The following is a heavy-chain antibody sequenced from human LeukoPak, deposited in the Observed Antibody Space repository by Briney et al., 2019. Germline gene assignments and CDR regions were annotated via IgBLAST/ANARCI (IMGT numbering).Heavy chain of an antibody. CDR2: ISPNSGGT. D-gene: IGHD2-15*01. Sequence: ASVKVSCKASGYTFTAYNFHWVRQVPGQGLEWMGWISPNSGGTNYAQKSQGRVTMTRDTSISTAYMELRSLRSDDTAVYYCARGGGTAHFDYWGQGTLVTVSS. V-gene: IGHV1-2*02. J-gene: IGHJ4*02. CDR3: ARGGGTAHFDY. CDR1: GYTFTAYN.